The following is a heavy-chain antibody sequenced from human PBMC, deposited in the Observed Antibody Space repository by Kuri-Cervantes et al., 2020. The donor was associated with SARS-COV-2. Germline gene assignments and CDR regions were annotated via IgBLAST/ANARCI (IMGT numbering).Heavy chain of an antibody. CDR1: GFTFSSYE. V-gene: IGHV3-48*03. CDR2: ISSSGSTI. D-gene: IGHD3-16*01. Sequence: GGSLRLSCAASGFTFSSYEMNWVRQAPGKGLEWVSYISSSGSTIYYADSVKGRFTISRDNAKNSLYLQMNSLRAEDTAVYYCERDLGVGLSAPYDYWSQGTMVTVSS. CDR3: ERDLGVGLSAPYDY. J-gene: IGHJ4*02.